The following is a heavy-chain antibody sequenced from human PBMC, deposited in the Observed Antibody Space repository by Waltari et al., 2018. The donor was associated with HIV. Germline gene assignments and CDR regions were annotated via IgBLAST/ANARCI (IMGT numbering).Heavy chain of an antibody. J-gene: IGHJ3*02. CDR1: GFSVSRNY. CDR3: ARDRGSSPNDAFDI. CDR2: MYSGGST. D-gene: IGHD6-6*01. Sequence: EVQLVESGGGWIQPGGSLRLSCAVSGFSVSRNYMSWVRQGPGTGLEWVSVMYSGGSTYYSDFAKGRFTISRDESKNTLYLQMNSLRAEDTAVYYCARDRGSSPNDAFDIWGQGTMVTVSS. V-gene: IGHV3-53*01.